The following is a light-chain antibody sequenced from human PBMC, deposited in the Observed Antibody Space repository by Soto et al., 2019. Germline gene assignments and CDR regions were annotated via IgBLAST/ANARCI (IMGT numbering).Light chain of an antibody. CDR3: QQYNDWPPFT. V-gene: IGKV3-15*01. Sequence: EIVMTQSPATLSVSPGERATLSCRASQTVSSNLAWYQQKPGQAPRLLIHGASTRAAGIPARFSGSGSGTEFTLTISSLQSEDGAVYYCQQYNDWPPFTGGPGTRVDIK. CDR2: GAS. J-gene: IGKJ3*01. CDR1: QTVSSN.